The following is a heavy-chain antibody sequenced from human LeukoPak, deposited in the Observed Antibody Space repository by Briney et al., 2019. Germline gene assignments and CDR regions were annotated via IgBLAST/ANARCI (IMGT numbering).Heavy chain of an antibody. CDR1: GYTFTSYA. J-gene: IGHJ4*02. V-gene: IGHV1-3*01. CDR2: INAGNGNT. D-gene: IGHD6-13*01. Sequence: ASVKVSCKASGYTFTSYAMHWVRQAPGQRLEWMGWINAGNGNTKYSQKFQGRVTITRDTSASTAYMELSSLRSEDTAVYYCARVWGGSYSSSWYKFDYWGQGTLVTVSS. CDR3: ARVWGGSYSSSWYKFDY.